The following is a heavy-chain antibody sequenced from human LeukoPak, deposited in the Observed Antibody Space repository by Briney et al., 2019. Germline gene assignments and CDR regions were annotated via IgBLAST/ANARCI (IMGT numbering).Heavy chain of an antibody. J-gene: IGHJ4*02. V-gene: IGHV4-31*03. Sequence: SETLSLTCTVSGGSISSGGYYWSWIRQHPGKGLEWIGYIYYSGSTYYNPSLKSRVTISVDTSKNQFSLKLSSVTAADTAVYYCARQTMGYSGRPFDYWGQGTLVTVSS. CDR1: GGSISSGGYY. D-gene: IGHD1-26*01. CDR2: IYYSGST. CDR3: ARQTMGYSGRPFDY.